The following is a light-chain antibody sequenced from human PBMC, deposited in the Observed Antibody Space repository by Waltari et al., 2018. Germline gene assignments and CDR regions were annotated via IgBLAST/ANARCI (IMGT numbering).Light chain of an antibody. V-gene: IGKV3-20*01. Sequence: EIVLTQSPGTLSLSPGERATLSCRASQSLVSSYLAWYQQKPGQAPRLIMYDVSSRATGIPDRFSGSGSGTEFTLTISRLEPEDSAVYYCQQYLSSTRTFGQGTKLEIK. J-gene: IGKJ2*01. CDR2: DVS. CDR3: QQYLSSTRT. CDR1: QSLVSSY.